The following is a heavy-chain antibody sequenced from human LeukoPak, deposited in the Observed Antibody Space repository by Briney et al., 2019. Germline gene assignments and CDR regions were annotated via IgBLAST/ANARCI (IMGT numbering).Heavy chain of an antibody. CDR3: ARVGGYSSGWYAAFDI. D-gene: IGHD6-19*01. CDR2: IIPILGIA. CDR1: GGTFSSYA. V-gene: IGHV1-69*04. Sequence: SVKDSCKASGGTFSSYAISWVRQAPGQGLEWMGRIIPILGIANYAQKFQGRVMITADKSTSTAYMELSSLRSEDTAVYYCARVGGYSSGWYAAFDIWGQGTTVTVSS. J-gene: IGHJ3*02.